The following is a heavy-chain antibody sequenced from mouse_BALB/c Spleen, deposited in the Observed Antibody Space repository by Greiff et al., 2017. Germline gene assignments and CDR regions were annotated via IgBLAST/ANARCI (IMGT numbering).Heavy chain of an antibody. CDR3: ARAQFHFDY. J-gene: IGHJ2*01. CDR2: INPGSGGT. CDR1: GYAFTNYL. Sequence: QVQLKESGAELVRPGTSVKVSCKASGYAFTNYLIEWVKQRPGQGLEWIGVINPGSGGTNYNEKFKGKATLTADKSSSTAYMQLSSLTSDDSAVYFCARAQFHFDYWGQGTTLTVSS. V-gene: IGHV1-54*01.